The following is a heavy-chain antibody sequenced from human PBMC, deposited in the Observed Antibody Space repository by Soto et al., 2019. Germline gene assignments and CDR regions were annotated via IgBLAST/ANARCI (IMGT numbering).Heavy chain of an antibody. D-gene: IGHD3-10*01. J-gene: IGHJ6*02. CDR2: IWYDGSNK. CDR1: GFTFSSYG. CDR3: AREPLGIHYGMDV. Sequence: QVRLVESGGGVVQPGRSLRLSCAASGFTFSSYGMHWVRQAPGKGLEWVAVIWYDGSNKYYADSVKGRFTISRDNSKNTLYLQMNSLRAEDTAVYYCAREPLGIHYGMDVWGQGTTVTVSS. V-gene: IGHV3-33*01.